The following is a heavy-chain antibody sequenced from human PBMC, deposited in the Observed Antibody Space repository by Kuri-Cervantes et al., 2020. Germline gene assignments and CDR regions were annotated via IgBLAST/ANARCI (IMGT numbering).Heavy chain of an antibody. Sequence: ASVKVSCKASGYTFTGYYMHWVRQAPGRGLEWMGWINPNSGGTNYAQKLQGRVTMTTDTSTSTAYMELRSLRSDDTAVYYCARDAFLPRQYCSGGSCYPPDYWGQGTLVTVSS. CDR3: ARDAFLPRQYCSGGSCYPPDY. D-gene: IGHD2-15*01. CDR2: INPNSGGT. V-gene: IGHV1-2*02. CDR1: GYTFTGYY. J-gene: IGHJ4*02.